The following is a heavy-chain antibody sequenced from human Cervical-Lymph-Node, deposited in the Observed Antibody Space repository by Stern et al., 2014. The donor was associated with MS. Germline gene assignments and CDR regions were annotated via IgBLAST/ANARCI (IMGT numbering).Heavy chain of an antibody. J-gene: IGHJ4*02. CDR2: IYPYDSDT. V-gene: IGHV5-51*01. CDR3: ARHVQGFDY. Sequence: QLVQSGAEVKKPGESLKLSCKLSGYSFTIYYIAWVRQMPGTGLEWMGVIYPYDSDTTYSPSFQGQVTISADKSITTAYLQWSSLRASDTAMYYCARHVQGFDYWGQGTLVTVSS. CDR1: GYSFTIYY.